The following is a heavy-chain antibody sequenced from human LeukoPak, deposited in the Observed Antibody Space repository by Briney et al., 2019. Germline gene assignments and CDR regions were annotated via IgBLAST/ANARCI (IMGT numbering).Heavy chain of an antibody. Sequence: PGGSLRLSCVASGFTFSDHYMSWIRQAPGKGLEWLSYISNDGTTIYYADSVKGRFTISRDNAKNSLHLQMNSLRAEDTAVYYCARDRGHYGDYEFYWGQGTLVTVSS. CDR2: ISNDGTTI. V-gene: IGHV3-11*04. D-gene: IGHD4-17*01. J-gene: IGHJ4*02. CDR3: ARDRGHYGDYEFY. CDR1: GFTFSDHY.